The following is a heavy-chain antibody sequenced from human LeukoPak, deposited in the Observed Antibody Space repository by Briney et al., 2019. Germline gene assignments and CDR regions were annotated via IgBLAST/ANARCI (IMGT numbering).Heavy chain of an antibody. D-gene: IGHD3-10*01. V-gene: IGHV3-21*01. CDR2: ISSSSSYI. CDR3: ARDQSTMVRGVDDY. J-gene: IGHJ4*02. Sequence: GGSLRLSCAASGFTFSSYSMNWVRQAPGQGLEWVSSISSSSSYIYYADSVKGRFTISRDNAKNSLYLQMNSLRAEDTAVYYCARDQSTMVRGVDDYWGQGTLVTVSS. CDR1: GFTFSSYS.